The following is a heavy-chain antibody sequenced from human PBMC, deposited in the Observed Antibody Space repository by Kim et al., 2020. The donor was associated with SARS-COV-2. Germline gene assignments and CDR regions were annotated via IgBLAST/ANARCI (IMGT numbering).Heavy chain of an antibody. J-gene: IGHJ6*02. V-gene: IGHV3-23*01. CDR1: GFTFSSYA. CDR2: ISGSGGST. D-gene: IGHD3-22*01. Sequence: GGSLRLSCAASGFTFSSYAMSWVRQAPGKGLEWVSAISGSGGSTYYADSVKGRFTISRDNSKNTLYLQMNSLRAEDTAVYYCAKHYYDSSGYYSYYYYGMDVWGQGTTVTVSS. CDR3: AKHYYDSSGYYSYYYYGMDV.